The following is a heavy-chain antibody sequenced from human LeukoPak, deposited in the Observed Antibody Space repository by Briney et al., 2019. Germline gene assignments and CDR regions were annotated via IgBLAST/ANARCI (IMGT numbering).Heavy chain of an antibody. Sequence: PSQTLSLTCTVSGGSISSGSYYWSWIRQPAGKGLEWIGRIYTSGSTNYNPSLKSRVTISVDTSKNQFSLKLGSVTAADTAVYYCARDQPSPGHMDVWGKGTTVTVSS. CDR2: IYTSGST. CDR1: GGSISSGSYY. CDR3: ARDQPSPGHMDV. V-gene: IGHV4-61*02. D-gene: IGHD1-14*01. J-gene: IGHJ6*03.